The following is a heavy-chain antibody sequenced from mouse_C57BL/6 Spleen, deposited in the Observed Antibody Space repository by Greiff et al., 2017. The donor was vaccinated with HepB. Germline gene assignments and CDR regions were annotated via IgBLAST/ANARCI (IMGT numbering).Heavy chain of an antibody. D-gene: IGHD2-3*01. CDR2: IYPSDSET. CDR1: GYTFTSYW. CDR3: ARMGGDYFDY. V-gene: IGHV1-61*01. J-gene: IGHJ2*01. Sequence: QVQLKQSGAELVRPGSSVKLSCKASGYTFTSYWMDWVKQRPGQGLEWIGNIYPSDSETHYNQKFKDKATLTVDKSSSTAYMQLSSLTSEDSAVYYCARMGGDYFDYWGQGTTLTVSS.